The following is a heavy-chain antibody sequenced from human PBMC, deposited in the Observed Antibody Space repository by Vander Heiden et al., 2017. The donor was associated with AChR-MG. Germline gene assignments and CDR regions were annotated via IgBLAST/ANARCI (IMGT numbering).Heavy chain of an antibody. D-gene: IGHD3-10*01. CDR2: ISSSGSTI. CDR1: GFTFSDYY. Sequence: QVQLVESGGGLVKPGRSLRLACAASGFTFSDYYMSWIRQAPGKGLDWVSYISSSGSTIYYADSVKGRFTISRDNAKNSLYLQMNSLRAEDTAVYYCARELVNYGSGTHYYYMDVWGKGTTVTVSS. J-gene: IGHJ6*03. CDR3: ARELVNYGSGTHYYYMDV. V-gene: IGHV3-11*01.